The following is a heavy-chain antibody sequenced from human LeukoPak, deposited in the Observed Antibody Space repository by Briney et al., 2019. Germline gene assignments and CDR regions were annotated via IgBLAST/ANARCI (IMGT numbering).Heavy chain of an antibody. Sequence: SETLSLTCTVSGGSISSYYWSWTRQPAGKGLEWIGRIYTSGSTNYNPSLKSRVTMSVDTSKNQFSLKLSSVTAADTAVYYCAITAAYCGGDCYSRYFDYWGQGTLVTVSS. CDR2: IYTSGST. CDR1: GGSISSYY. V-gene: IGHV4-4*07. CDR3: AITAAYCGGDCYSRYFDY. J-gene: IGHJ4*02. D-gene: IGHD2-21*02.